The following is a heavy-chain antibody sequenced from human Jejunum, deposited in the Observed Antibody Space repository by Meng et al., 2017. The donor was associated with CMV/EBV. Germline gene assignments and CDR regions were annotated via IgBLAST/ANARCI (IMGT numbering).Heavy chain of an antibody. D-gene: IGHD2-2*01. V-gene: IGHV3-74*01. CDR1: FTFSNYW. CDR2: ISGDGSST. J-gene: IGHJ5*02. Sequence: FTFSNYWMNWVRQTPKGLEWVSRISGDGSSTAYADSVEGRFTISRDNAENTLFLQMDSLGAEDTAVYYCAREPYCSSTSCSRAFGPWGRGTLVTVSS. CDR3: AREPYCSSTSCSRAFGP.